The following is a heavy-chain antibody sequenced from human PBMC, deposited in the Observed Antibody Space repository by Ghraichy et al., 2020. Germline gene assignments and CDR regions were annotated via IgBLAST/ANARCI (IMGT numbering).Heavy chain of an antibody. CDR2: IYYSGST. J-gene: IGHJ5*02. CDR3: ARGTIVVVPAAIPEREDWFDP. D-gene: IGHD2-2*02. CDR1: GGSISSGDYY. Sequence: TLSLTCTVSGGSISSGDYYWTWIRQPPGKGLEWIGYIYYSGSTYYNLSLKSRVTISIDTSKNQFSLKLSSVTAADTAIYYCARGTIVVVPAAIPEREDWFDPWGQGTLVTVSS. V-gene: IGHV4-30-4*08.